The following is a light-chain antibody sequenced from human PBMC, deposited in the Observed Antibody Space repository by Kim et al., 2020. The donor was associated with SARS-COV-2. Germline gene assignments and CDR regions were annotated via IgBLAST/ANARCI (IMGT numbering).Light chain of an antibody. CDR2: GAS. V-gene: IGKV3-20*01. Sequence: GETATFSCRASESVDSSKLAWYQQKPGQAPRLLIFGASSRATGIPDRFSGSGSGTDFTLTISRLEPEDFAVYYCQQFGGSPPITFGQGTRLEIK. CDR1: ESVDSSK. CDR3: QQFGGSPPIT. J-gene: IGKJ5*01.